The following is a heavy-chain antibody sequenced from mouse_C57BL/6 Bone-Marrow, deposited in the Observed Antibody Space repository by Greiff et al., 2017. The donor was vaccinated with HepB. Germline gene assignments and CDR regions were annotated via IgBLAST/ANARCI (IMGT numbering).Heavy chain of an antibody. CDR2: IDPSDSYT. CDR3: ARGEGVVAPGDY. J-gene: IGHJ3*01. CDR1: GYTFTSYW. V-gene: IGHV1-69*01. Sequence: VQLQQSGAELVMPGASVKLSCKASGYTFTSYWMHWVKQRPGQGLEWIGEIDPSDSYTNYNQKFKGKSTLTVDKSSSTAYMQLSSLTSEDSAVYYCARGEGVVAPGDYWGQGTLVTVSA. D-gene: IGHD1-1*01.